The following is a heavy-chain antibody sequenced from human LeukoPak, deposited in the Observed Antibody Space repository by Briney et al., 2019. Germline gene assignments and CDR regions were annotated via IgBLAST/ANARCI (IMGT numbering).Heavy chain of an antibody. CDR3: ARPRGRQQLVPFDY. Sequence: GESLKISCKGSGYSFTNYWIGWVRQMPGKGLEWMGIIYPDDSDTRYSPSFQGQITISADKSISTAYLQWSSLKASDTAMYYCARPRGRQQLVPFDYWGQGILVTVSS. CDR2: IYPDDSDT. V-gene: IGHV5-51*01. D-gene: IGHD6-13*01. J-gene: IGHJ4*02. CDR1: GYSFTNYW.